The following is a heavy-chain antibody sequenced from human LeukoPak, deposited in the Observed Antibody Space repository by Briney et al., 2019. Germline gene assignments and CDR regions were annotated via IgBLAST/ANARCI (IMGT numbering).Heavy chain of an antibody. CDR3: ARDPIAAAGEPDY. V-gene: IGHV3-7*01. CDR1: GFTFSSYW. D-gene: IGHD6-13*01. Sequence: GGSLRLSCAASGFTFSSYWMSWVRQAPGKGLEWVANIKQDGSEKYYVDSVKGRFTISRDNAKNSLYLQMNSLRAEDTAVYYCARDPIAAAGEPDYWGQGTLVTVSS. J-gene: IGHJ4*02. CDR2: IKQDGSEK.